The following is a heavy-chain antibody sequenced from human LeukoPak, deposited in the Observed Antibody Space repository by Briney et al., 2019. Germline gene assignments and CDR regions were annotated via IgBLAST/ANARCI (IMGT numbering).Heavy chain of an antibody. D-gene: IGHD3-3*01. CDR3: ARGPHYAIFGVVKPSGAFDI. Sequence: EPSETLSLTCTVSGGSISSYYWSWVRQPPGKGLEWIGRIYTSGSTNYNPSLKSRVTISVDTSKNQFSLKLSSVTAADTAVYYCARGPHYAIFGVVKPSGAFDIWGQGTMVTVSS. V-gene: IGHV4-4*08. CDR1: GGSISSYY. J-gene: IGHJ3*02. CDR2: IYTSGST.